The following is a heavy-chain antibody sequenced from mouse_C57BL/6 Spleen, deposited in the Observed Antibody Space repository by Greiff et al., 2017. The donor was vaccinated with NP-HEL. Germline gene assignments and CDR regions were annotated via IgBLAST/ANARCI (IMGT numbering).Heavy chain of an antibody. J-gene: IGHJ4*01. D-gene: IGHD2-2*01. CDR1: GYSITSGYY. Sequence: DVQLQESGPGLVKPSQSLSLTCSVTGYSITSGYYWNWIRQFPGNKLEWMGYISYDGSNNYNPSLKNRIPITRDTSKTQFFLKLNSVTTEDTATYYCARYGYDDAMDYWGQGTSVTVSS. CDR3: ARYGYDDAMDY. CDR2: ISYDGSN. V-gene: IGHV3-6*01.